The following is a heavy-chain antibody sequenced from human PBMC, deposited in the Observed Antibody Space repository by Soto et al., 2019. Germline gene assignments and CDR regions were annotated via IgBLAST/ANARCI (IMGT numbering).Heavy chain of an antibody. CDR1: GFTFISYA. CDR3: EKSRAVAGTLYFDY. V-gene: IGHV3-64D*06. J-gene: IGHJ4*02. Sequence: PGWSLSLSCSASGFTFISYAMHWVRQAPGKGLEYVSAISSNGGSTYYADSVKGRFTISRDNSKNTLYLQMSSLRAEDTAVYYCEKSRAVAGTLYFDYWGQGTLVTVSS. CDR2: ISSNGGST. D-gene: IGHD6-19*01.